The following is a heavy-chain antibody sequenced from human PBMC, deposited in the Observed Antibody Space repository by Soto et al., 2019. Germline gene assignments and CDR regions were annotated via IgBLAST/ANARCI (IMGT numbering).Heavy chain of an antibody. J-gene: IGHJ4*02. CDR1: GFTFSNAW. D-gene: IGHD6-6*01. CDR3: TTGVIRIAARTFDY. Sequence: GGSLRLSCAASGFTFSNAWMSWVRQAPGKGLEWVGRIKSKTDGGTTDYAAPVKGRFTISRDDSKNTLYLQMNSLKTEDTAVYYCTTGVIRIAARTFDYWGQGTLATVSS. V-gene: IGHV3-15*01. CDR2: IKSKTDGGTT.